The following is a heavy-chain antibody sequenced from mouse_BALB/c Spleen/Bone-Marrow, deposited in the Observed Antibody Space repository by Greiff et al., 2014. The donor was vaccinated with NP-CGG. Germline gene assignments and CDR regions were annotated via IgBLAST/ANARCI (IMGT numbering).Heavy chain of an antibody. D-gene: IGHD1-1*01. J-gene: IGHJ3*01. CDR1: GFNIKDTY. Sequence: EVQLKESGAELVKPGASVKLSCTASGFNIKDTYMHWVKQRPEQGLEWIGRIDPANGNTKYDPKFQGKATITADTSSNPAYLQLSSLTSEDTAVYYCAMYYYGSSLFAYWGQGTLVTVSA. V-gene: IGHV14-3*02. CDR2: IDPANGNT. CDR3: AMYYYGSSLFAY.